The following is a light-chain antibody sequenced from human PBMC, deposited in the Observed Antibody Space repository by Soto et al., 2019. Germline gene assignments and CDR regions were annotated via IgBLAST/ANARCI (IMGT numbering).Light chain of an antibody. Sequence: EIVLTQSPGTLCLSPGERATLSCRAIQSVSSSYLAWYQQKPGQAPRLLIYGASSRATGIPDRFSGSVSGTGFTLTISRLEPEDFAVYYCQQYGSSPPWTFGQGTKVDIK. CDR2: GAS. CDR3: QQYGSSPPWT. J-gene: IGKJ1*01. V-gene: IGKV3-20*01. CDR1: QSVSSSY.